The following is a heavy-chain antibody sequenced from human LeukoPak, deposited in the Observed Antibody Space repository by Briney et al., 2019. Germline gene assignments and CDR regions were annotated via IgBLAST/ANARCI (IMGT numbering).Heavy chain of an antibody. J-gene: IGHJ4*02. V-gene: IGHV1-24*01. CDR1: GYTLTELS. D-gene: IGHD3-3*01. CDR3: ATRLLYRKSLDY. Sequence: ASVKVSCKVSGYTLTELSMHWVRHAPGKGLEWMGGFVPEDGETIYAQKFQGSVTMTEATSTDTAYMELSSLRSEDTAVYYCATRLLYRKSLDYWGQGTLVSVSS. CDR2: FVPEDGET.